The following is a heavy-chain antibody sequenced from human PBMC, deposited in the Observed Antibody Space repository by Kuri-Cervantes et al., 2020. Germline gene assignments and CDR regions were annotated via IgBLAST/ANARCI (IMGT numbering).Heavy chain of an antibody. J-gene: IGHJ6*02. Sequence: SETLSLTCAVYGGSFSGYYWSWIRQPPGKGLEWIGEINHSGSTNYNPSLKSRVTISVDTSKNQFSLKLSSVTAADTAVYYCLVPAATSWPLDVWGQGTTVTVSS. CDR3: LVPAATSWPLDV. CDR2: INHSGST. CDR1: GGSFSGYY. D-gene: IGHD2-2*01. V-gene: IGHV4-34*01.